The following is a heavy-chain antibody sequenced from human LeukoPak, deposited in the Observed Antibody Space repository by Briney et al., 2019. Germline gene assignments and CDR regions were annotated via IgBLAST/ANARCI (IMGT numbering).Heavy chain of an antibody. J-gene: IGHJ6*03. CDR3: ASSSHGGTMVRGVIYYYYYMDV. D-gene: IGHD3-10*01. CDR2: INPSGGIT. V-gene: IGHV1-46*01. CDR1: GYTFTSDY. Sequence: ASVKVSCKASGYTFTSDYMHWVRQAPGQGLEWMGIINPSGGITSYAQKFQGRVTITADESTSTAYMELSSLRSEDTAVYYCASSSHGGTMVRGVIYYYYYMDVWGKGTTVTVSS.